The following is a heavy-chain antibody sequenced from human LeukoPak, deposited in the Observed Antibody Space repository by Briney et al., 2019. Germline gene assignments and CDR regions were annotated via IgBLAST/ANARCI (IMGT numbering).Heavy chain of an antibody. D-gene: IGHD3-3*01. J-gene: IGHJ5*02. CDR2: IYSGGIS. CDR3: ARVDFWSTYYTDNWFDP. V-gene: IGHV4-4*07. Sequence: SETPSLTCFVAGASISNYYWTWIRQPAGKGLEWIGHIYSGGISNYNPSLKSRVSMSMDVSKNQFSLKLNSVTAADTAVYYCARVDFWSTYYTDNWFDPWGQGTLVTVSS. CDR1: GASISNYY.